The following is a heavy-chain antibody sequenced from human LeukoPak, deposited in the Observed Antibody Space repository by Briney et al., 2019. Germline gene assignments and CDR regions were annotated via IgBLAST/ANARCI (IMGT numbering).Heavy chain of an antibody. J-gene: IGHJ4*02. D-gene: IGHD2-8*01. CDR2: FDPEDGET. CDR3: ATYHAIRPYCFDY. CDR1: GYTLTELS. V-gene: IGHV1-24*01. Sequence: ASVKVSYKVSGYTLTELSMHWVRQAPGKGLEWMGGFDPEDGETIYAQKFQGRVTMTEDTSTDTAYMELSSLRSEDTAVYYCATYHAIRPYCFDYWGQGTLVTVSS.